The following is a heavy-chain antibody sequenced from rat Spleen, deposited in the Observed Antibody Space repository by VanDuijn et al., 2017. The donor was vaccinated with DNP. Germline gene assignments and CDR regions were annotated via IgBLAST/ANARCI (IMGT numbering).Heavy chain of an antibody. CDR2: IIYDGSST. V-gene: IGHV5-20*01. D-gene: IGHD1-7*01. J-gene: IGHJ2*01. CDR3: TRDGPPYYGVPFDY. Sequence: EVQLVESGGNLVQPGRSLKLSCAASGFTFSNYDMAWVRQAPTKGLEWVATIIYDGSSTYYRDSVKGRFTISRDNANSILNLQMTSLRSEDTATYYCTRDGPPYYGVPFDYWGQGVMVTVSS. CDR1: GFTFSNYD.